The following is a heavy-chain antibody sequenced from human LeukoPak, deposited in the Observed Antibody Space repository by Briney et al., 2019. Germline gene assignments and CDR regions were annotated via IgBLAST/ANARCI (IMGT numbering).Heavy chain of an antibody. J-gene: IGHJ4*02. CDR3: ARDFWDY. CDR1: GYTSTRYY. Sequence: ASVKCSCKASGYTSTRYYMHWVRQAPGQGLEWMGIINPSGGSTSYAQKSQGRVTMTRDMSTSTVYMELSSLRSEDTAVYYCARDFWDYWGQGTLVTVSS. D-gene: IGHD2/OR15-2a*01. V-gene: IGHV1-46*01. CDR2: INPSGGST.